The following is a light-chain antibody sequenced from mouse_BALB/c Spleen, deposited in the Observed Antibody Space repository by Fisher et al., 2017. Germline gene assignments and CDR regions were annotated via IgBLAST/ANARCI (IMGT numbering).Light chain of an antibody. J-gene: IGKJ5*01. CDR2: DTS. CDR1: SSISY. V-gene: IGKV4-70*01. Sequence: IVLTQSPAIMSASLEEKVTMTCSASSSISYMHWYQQKPGTSPKRWIYDTSKLASGVPARFSGSGSGTSYSLTISSMEAEDAATYYCHQRSSYLTFGAGTKLELK. CDR3: HQRSSYLT.